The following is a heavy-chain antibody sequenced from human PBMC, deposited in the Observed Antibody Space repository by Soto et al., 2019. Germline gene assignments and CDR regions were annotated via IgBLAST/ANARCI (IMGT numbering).Heavy chain of an antibody. Sequence: QVQLVQSGAEVKKPGASVKVSCKASGYTFTSYGISWVRQAPGQGLEWMGWISAYNGNTNYAQKLQGRVTMTTDTATSTAYMELRSLRSDDTAVYYCARVGVDCSGGSCYLPDWYFDLWCRGTLVTVSS. V-gene: IGHV1-18*01. D-gene: IGHD2-15*01. CDR1: GYTFTSYG. J-gene: IGHJ2*01. CDR3: ARVGVDCSGGSCYLPDWYFDL. CDR2: ISAYNGNT.